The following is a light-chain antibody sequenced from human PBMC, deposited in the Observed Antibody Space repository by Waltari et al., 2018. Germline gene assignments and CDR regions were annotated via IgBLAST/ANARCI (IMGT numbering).Light chain of an antibody. CDR1: QSVGSW. Sequence: IQMTQSPSTLSASVGDSVHITCRASQSVGSWLAWYQQIPGKAPNLLIYAASSLQTGVPSRFSGSGSGTEFTLTISSLQSDDFATYYCQQYDTYPWTFGQGTKVEIK. CDR2: AAS. J-gene: IGKJ1*01. V-gene: IGKV1-5*03. CDR3: QQYDTYPWT.